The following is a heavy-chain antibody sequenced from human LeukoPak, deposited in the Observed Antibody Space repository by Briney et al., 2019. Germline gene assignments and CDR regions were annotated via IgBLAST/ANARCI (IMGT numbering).Heavy chain of an antibody. D-gene: IGHD6-19*01. J-gene: IGHJ6*04. V-gene: IGHV4-30-2*01. CDR1: GGSISSGGYY. Sequence: SQTLSLTCTVSGGSISSGGYYWSWIRQPPGKGLEWIGEINHSGSTNYNPSLKSRVTISVDTSKNQFSLKLSSVTAADTAVYYCARGWGQWLVRYYGMDVWGKGTTVTVSS. CDR3: ARGWGQWLVRYYGMDV. CDR2: INHSGST.